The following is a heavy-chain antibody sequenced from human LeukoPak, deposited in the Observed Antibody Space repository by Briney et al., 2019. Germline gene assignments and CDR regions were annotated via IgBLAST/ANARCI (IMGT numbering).Heavy chain of an antibody. CDR1: GFTFSSYD. J-gene: IGHJ6*02. V-gene: IGHV3-23*01. D-gene: IGHD2-15*01. CDR2: IRGSGDST. Sequence: PGGSLRLSCAASGFTFSSYDMSWVRQAPGKGLEWVSAIRGSGDSTYYADSVKGRFTISRDSSKNTLYLQMNSLRAEDTAVYYCGRVVAATRGTYYYYDAMDVWGQGTTVTVSS. CDR3: GRVVAATRGTYYYYDAMDV.